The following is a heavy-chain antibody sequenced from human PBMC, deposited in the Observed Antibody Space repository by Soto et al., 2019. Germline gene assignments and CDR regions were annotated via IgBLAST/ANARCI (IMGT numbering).Heavy chain of an antibody. CDR2: INSDGSST. CDR1: GFTFSSYW. CDR3: ASDYYDSSGYDY. J-gene: IGHJ4*02. Sequence: PGGSLRLSCAASGFTFSSYWMHWVRQAPGKGLVWVSRINSDGSSTSYADSVKGRFTISRDNAKNTLYLQMNSLRAEDTAVYYCASDYYDSSGYDYWGQGTLVTVSS. D-gene: IGHD3-22*01. V-gene: IGHV3-74*01.